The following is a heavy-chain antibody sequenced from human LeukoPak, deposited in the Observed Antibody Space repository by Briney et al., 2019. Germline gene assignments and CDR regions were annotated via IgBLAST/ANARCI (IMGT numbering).Heavy chain of an antibody. CDR3: ARAPRIAAAGTTARYYFDY. CDR2: INTNTGNP. J-gene: IGHJ4*02. D-gene: IGHD6-13*01. Sequence: ASVKVSGKASGYTFTSYAMNWVRQAPGQGLEWMGWINTNTGNPTYAQGFTGRFVFSLDTSVSTAYLQISSLKAEDTAVYYCARAPRIAAAGTTARYYFDYWGQGTLVTVSS. CDR1: GYTFTSYA. V-gene: IGHV7-4-1*02.